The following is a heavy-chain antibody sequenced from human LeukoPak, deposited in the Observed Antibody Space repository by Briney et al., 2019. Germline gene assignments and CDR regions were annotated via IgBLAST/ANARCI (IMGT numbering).Heavy chain of an antibody. CDR2: IYYSGST. J-gene: IGHJ2*01. CDR1: GDSISGYY. Sequence: PSETLSLTCTVSGDSISGYYWSWIRQPPGKGLEWIGYIYYSGSTNYDSSLKSRVTIQVDTSKSQFSLKLSSVTTADTAVYYCARGYCSGGSCHSGRYYFDFWGRGTLVTVSS. V-gene: IGHV4-59*01. CDR3: ARGYCSGGSCHSGRYYFDF. D-gene: IGHD2-15*01.